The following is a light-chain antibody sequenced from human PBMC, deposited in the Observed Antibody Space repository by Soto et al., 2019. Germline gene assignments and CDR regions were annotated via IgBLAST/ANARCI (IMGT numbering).Light chain of an antibody. CDR3: QQYDIPPST. CDR1: QDISRY. V-gene: IGKV1-33*01. CDR2: DVS. J-gene: IGKJ4*01. Sequence: DIQMTQSPASLSASVGDTVTISCQASQDISRYLNWYQHKPGRAPQLLINDVSTLETGVPSRFSATGSGTEFPLTINGLQPEDLATYYCQQYDIPPSTFGGGTKVAIK.